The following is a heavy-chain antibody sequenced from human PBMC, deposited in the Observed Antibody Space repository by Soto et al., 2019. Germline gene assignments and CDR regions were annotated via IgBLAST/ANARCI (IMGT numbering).Heavy chain of an antibody. Sequence: QVHLLESGPGLVEPSGTLSLTCTVSGGSISSRNRWSWVRQSPGKGLEWIGEVSHSGSTNSNPSLTRRVTISLDKSNNQFSLNLESMTAADAAVYFCANTRGLGLMDAWGKGTTVVVSS. CDR1: GGSISSRNR. J-gene: IGHJ6*03. CDR3: ANTRGLGLMDA. D-gene: IGHD2-2*01. V-gene: IGHV4-4*02. CDR2: VSHSGST.